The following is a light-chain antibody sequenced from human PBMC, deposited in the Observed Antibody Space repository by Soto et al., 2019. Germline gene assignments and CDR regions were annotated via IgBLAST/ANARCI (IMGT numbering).Light chain of an antibody. CDR1: QSFSSN. CDR3: QQYNNWPPWT. V-gene: IGKV3-15*01. CDR2: GAS. J-gene: IGKJ1*01. Sequence: EMVMTQSPATLSVSAGERATLSCRASQSFSSNLAWYQQKPGQAPRLLIYGASTRATGIPARFSDSGSGTEFTLTISSLQSEDFAVYYCQQYNNWPPWTFGQGTKVDI.